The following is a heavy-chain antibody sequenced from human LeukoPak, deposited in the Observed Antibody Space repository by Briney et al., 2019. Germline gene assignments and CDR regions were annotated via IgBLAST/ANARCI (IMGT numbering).Heavy chain of an antibody. CDR3: ARGIMTTVPTFDY. CDR1: GGSINGYY. Sequence: SETLSLTCTVSGGSINGYYWSWIRQPPGKGLEWTGYVYYSASTNYSPSLKSRVTISVDTSKKQFSLRLSSVTAAETAVYYCARGIMTTVPTFDYWGQGTLVTVSS. V-gene: IGHV4-59*01. D-gene: IGHD4-17*01. CDR2: VYYSAST. J-gene: IGHJ4*02.